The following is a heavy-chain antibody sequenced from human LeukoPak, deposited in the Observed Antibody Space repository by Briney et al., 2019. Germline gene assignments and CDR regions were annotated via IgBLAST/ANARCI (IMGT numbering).Heavy chain of an antibody. CDR3: ARDLRSRDGYKTSRTHRWFDP. Sequence: PSQTLSLTCTVSGGSLSSGDYYWSWIRQPPGKGLEWIGYIYYSGSTYYNPSLKSRVTMSVDTSKNQFSLKLSSVTAADTAVYYCARDLRSRDGYKTSRTHRWFDPWGQGTLVTVSS. V-gene: IGHV4-30-4*08. CDR1: GGSLSSGDYY. J-gene: IGHJ5*02. CDR2: IYYSGST. D-gene: IGHD5-24*01.